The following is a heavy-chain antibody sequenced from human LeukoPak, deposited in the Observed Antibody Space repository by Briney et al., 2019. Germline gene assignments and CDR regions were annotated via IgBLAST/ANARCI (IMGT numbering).Heavy chain of an antibody. V-gene: IGHV3-11*01. Sequence: KTGGSLRLSCAASGFTFSDYYMSWIRQAPGKGLEWISYISSSASTIYYADSVKGRFTISRDNAKKSLYLQMNSLRAEDTAVYYCARRGYYDSSGYSDYWGQGTLVTVSS. D-gene: IGHD3-22*01. CDR2: ISSSASTI. J-gene: IGHJ4*02. CDR1: GFTFSDYY. CDR3: ARRGYYDSSGYSDY.